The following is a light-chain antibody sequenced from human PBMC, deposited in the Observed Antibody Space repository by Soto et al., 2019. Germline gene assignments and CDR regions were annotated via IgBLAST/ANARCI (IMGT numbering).Light chain of an antibody. CDR1: TSDVGGYNY. V-gene: IGLV2-14*01. J-gene: IGLJ1*01. Sequence: SALTQPASVSGSPGQSITISCTGTTSDVGGYNYVSWYQQHSGKAPKLMIYEVSNRPSGVSNRFSGSKSGNTASLTISGLQAEDEADYYCTSYTSSSTRRYVFGTGTKLTVL. CDR3: TSYTSSSTRRYV. CDR2: EVS.